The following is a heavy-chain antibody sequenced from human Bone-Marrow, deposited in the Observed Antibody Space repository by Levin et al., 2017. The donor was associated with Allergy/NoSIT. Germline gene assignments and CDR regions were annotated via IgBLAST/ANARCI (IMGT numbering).Heavy chain of an antibody. Sequence: PSETLSLTCTVSGGSIGRGDYYWSWIRQPPGKGLEWIGYIYVSGTTDYNPSLKSRVSISLDMSRSQFSLQVRSATAADTAVYYCARTTDRWPRGGTDSWGQGTLVTVSS. CDR2: IYVSGTT. J-gene: IGHJ5*01. D-gene: IGHD3-16*01. CDR3: ARTTDRWPRGGTDS. CDR1: GGSIGRGDYY. V-gene: IGHV4-30-4*01.